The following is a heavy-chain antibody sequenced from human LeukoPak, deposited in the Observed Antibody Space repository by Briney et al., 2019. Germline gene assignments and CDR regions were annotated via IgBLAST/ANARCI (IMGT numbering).Heavy chain of an antibody. J-gene: IGHJ5*02. D-gene: IGHD1-26*01. V-gene: IGHV3-48*04. CDR3: VRSRWVGATTSWFDA. CDR1: GLTFSIYS. Sequence: GGSLCLSCAASGLTFSIYSMKWVRQAPGEGLEWVSYISSSSTTIYYAHSGTGRFTISRDNAKNSVILQMNGLRAGDTAVYYCVRSRWVGATTSWFDAWGEGTLVTVSS. CDR2: ISSSSTTI.